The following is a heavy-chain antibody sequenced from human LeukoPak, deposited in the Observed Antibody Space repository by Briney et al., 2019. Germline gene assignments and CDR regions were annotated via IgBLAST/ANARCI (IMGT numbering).Heavy chain of an antibody. CDR1: GFTFSSYT. Sequence: GGSLRLSCAASGFTFSSYTMSWVRQAPGKGLEWVSTITTSDGNTYYADSVKGRFTVSRDNSKNTLFLQMNSLRGEDTAIYFCAKGHTNLDPAGDQGALVIVSS. CDR2: ITTSDGNT. D-gene: IGHD1-1*01. V-gene: IGHV3-23*01. CDR3: AKGHTNLDPA. J-gene: IGHJ4*02.